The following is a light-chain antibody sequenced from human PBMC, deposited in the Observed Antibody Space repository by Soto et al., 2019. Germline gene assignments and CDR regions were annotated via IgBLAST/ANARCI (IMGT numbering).Light chain of an antibody. CDR2: DAS. J-gene: IGKJ3*01. CDR1: QNINIY. Sequence: DIQMTQSPSSLSASVGDRVTITCQASQNINIYLNWYQQSPGRAPKLLIYDASSLEKGVPSRFSGTGSGTHFTLTISSLQPEDIATYYCQPYDDLTFTFGHGTKVDIK. V-gene: IGKV1-33*01. CDR3: QPYDDLTFT.